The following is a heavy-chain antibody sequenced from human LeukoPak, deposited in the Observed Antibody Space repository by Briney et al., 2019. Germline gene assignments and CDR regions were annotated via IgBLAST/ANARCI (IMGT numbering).Heavy chain of an antibody. Sequence: GGSLRLSCAASGFTFDDYAMHWVRQAPGKGLEWVSGISWNSGSIGYADSVKGRLTISRDNAKNSLYLQMNSLRAEDTALYYCAKDTRGWPWSAFDIWGQGTMVTVSS. V-gene: IGHV3-9*01. CDR1: GFTFDDYA. J-gene: IGHJ3*02. CDR3: AKDTRGWPWSAFDI. D-gene: IGHD5-24*01. CDR2: ISWNSGSI.